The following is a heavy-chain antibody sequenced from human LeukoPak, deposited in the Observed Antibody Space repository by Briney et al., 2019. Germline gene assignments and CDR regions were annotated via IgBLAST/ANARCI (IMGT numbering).Heavy chain of an antibody. J-gene: IGHJ4*02. CDR3: ATLVGYGSFFDY. CDR1: GYSSTSYW. CDR2: IYPGDSDT. Sequence: GASLKISCKGSGYSSTSYWIGWVRHVPGKGLEYMGIIYPGDSDTRYSLSFQGQVTISADKSISTAYLQWSSLKASDTAMYYCATLVGYGSFFDYWGQGTLVTVSS. V-gene: IGHV5-51*01. D-gene: IGHD3-10*01.